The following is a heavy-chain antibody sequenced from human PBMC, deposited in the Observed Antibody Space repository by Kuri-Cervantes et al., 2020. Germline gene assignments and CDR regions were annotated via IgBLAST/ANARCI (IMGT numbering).Heavy chain of an antibody. CDR1: GFTFDDYA. J-gene: IGHJ3*02. CDR3: ARANLPYFDWLFSGAFDI. V-gene: IGHV3-9*01. D-gene: IGHD3-9*01. Sequence: SLKISCAASGFTFDDYAMHWVRQAPGKGLEWVSGISWNSGSIGYADSVKGRFTISRDNAKNSLYLQMNSLRAEDTAVYYCARANLPYFDWLFSGAFDIWGQGTMVTVSS. CDR2: ISWNSGSI.